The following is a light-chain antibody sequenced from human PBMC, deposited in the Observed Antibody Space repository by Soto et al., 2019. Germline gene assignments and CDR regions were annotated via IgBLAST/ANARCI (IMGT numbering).Light chain of an antibody. CDR1: QSVSSNY. Sequence: EIVLTQSPGTLSLSPGERATLSCRASQSVSSNYLAWYQQKPGQAPRLLIYGASNRATGIPDRFSGSGSGTDFTLTISRLEPEDFAVYYCQQYGSSPPFTFGQGPRLEIK. V-gene: IGKV3-20*01. CDR3: QQYGSSPPFT. J-gene: IGKJ2*01. CDR2: GAS.